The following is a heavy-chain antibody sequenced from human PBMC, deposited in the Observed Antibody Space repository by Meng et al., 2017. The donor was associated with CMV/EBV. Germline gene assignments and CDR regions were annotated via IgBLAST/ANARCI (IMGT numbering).Heavy chain of an antibody. V-gene: IGHV3-53*01. CDR3: ARDSVVVPAAPDYYGMDV. J-gene: IGHJ6*02. Sequence: GGSLRLSCAVSGFTFSSYWMSWVRQAPGKGLEWVSVIYSGGSTYYADSVKGRFTISRDNSKNTLYLQMNSLRAEDTAVYYCARDSVVVPAAPDYYGMDVWGQGTTVTVSS. CDR2: IYSGGST. D-gene: IGHD2-2*01. CDR1: GFTFSSYW.